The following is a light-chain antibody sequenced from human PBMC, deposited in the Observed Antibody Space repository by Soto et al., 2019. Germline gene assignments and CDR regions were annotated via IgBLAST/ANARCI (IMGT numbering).Light chain of an antibody. CDR1: QTISSW. CDR2: KAS. J-gene: IGKJ1*01. Sequence: DIQMTQSPSTLSGSVGDRVTITCRASQTISSWLAWYQQKPGKAPKLLIYKASTLKSGVPSSFSGSGSGTEFNLTISSLQPDDFATYYCQHYNSYSEAFGQGTK. CDR3: QHYNSYSEA. V-gene: IGKV1-5*03.